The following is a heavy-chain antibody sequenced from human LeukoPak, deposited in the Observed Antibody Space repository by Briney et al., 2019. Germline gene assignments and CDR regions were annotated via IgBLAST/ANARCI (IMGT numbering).Heavy chain of an antibody. CDR3: ARLRDGSLDY. CDR1: GYNFTGHW. J-gene: IGHJ4*02. CDR2: LDPTDSYT. Sequence: GESLQISCKGSGYNFTGHWISWVRQMPGKGLEWMGRLDPTDSYTNYSLSFQGHVTISADKSISTAYLQWSSLKASDTAIYYCARLRDGSLDYWGQGTLVTVSS. V-gene: IGHV5-10-1*01.